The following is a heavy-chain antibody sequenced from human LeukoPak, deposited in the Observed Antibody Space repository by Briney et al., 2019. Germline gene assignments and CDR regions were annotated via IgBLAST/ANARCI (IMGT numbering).Heavy chain of an antibody. CDR1: GYTFTRYG. CDR3: ARGDSGYDFAPFDY. Sequence: ASVKVSFKASGYTFTRYGIIWVRQAPGQGLEWMGWISANNGNTNYAQKLQGRVTMTTDTSTSTAYMERRSLRADDTAVYYCARGDSGYDFAPFDYWGQGTLVTVSS. D-gene: IGHD5-12*01. J-gene: IGHJ4*02. CDR2: ISANNGNT. V-gene: IGHV1-18*01.